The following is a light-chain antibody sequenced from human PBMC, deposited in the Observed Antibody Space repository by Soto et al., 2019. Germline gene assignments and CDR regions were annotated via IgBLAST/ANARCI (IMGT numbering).Light chain of an antibody. CDR1: QSLLHSNGYNY. CDR3: MQALQTPLT. Sequence: DIVMTQSPLSLPVTPGEPASISCRSSQSLLHSNGYNYLDWYLQKPGQSPQLLIYLGSNRASGVPDRFSGSGSGTDFTLKIRRVEAEDVRVYYCMQALQTPLTFGGGTKVEIK. V-gene: IGKV2-28*01. CDR2: LGS. J-gene: IGKJ4*01.